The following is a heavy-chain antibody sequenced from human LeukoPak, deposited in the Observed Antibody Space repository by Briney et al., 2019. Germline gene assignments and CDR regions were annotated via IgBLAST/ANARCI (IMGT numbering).Heavy chain of an antibody. CDR2: IYPGDSES. CDR1: GYSFSSYW. J-gene: IGHJ4*02. CDR3: ARRVYSSSSPFDY. V-gene: IGHV5-51*01. D-gene: IGHD6-6*01. Sequence: GESLKISCKGSGYSFSSYWIGWVRQIPGKGLEWMGIIYPGDSESRYSPSFQGQVTMSADKSISIAYLQWNSLKASDTAMYYCARRVYSSSSPFDYWGQGTLVTVSS.